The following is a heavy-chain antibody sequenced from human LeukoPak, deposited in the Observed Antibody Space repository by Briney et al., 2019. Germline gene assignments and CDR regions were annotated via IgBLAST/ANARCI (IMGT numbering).Heavy chain of an antibody. V-gene: IGHV3-48*01. D-gene: IGHD6-19*01. CDR3: ARDVEQWLVRVYYFDY. CDR2: ISSGSTTI. CDR1: GFTLSSYS. Sequence: PGGSLRLSCATSGFTLSSYSMNWVRQAPGKGLEWVSYISSGSTTIYYADSVKGRSTISRDNAKNSLYLQMNSLRAEDTAVYYCARDVEQWLVRVYYFDYWGQGTLVTVSS. J-gene: IGHJ4*02.